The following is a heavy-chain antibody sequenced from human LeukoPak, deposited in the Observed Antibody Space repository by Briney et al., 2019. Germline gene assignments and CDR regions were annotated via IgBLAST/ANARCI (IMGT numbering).Heavy chain of an antibody. CDR1: GYSFTSYW. V-gene: IGHV5-51*01. CDR3: ARRTYYYDSSGYYITGYFDY. Sequence: GECLKISCKGSGYSFTSYWIGWVRQMPGKGLEWMGIIYPGDSGTRYSPSFQGQVTISADKSISTAYLQWSSLKASDTAMYYCARRTYYYDSSGYYITGYFDYWGQGTLVTVSS. J-gene: IGHJ4*02. D-gene: IGHD3-22*01. CDR2: IYPGDSGT.